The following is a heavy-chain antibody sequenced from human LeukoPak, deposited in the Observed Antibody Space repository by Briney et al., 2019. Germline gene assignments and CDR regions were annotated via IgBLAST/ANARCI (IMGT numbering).Heavy chain of an antibody. J-gene: IGHJ5*02. CDR2: IYHSGST. V-gene: IGHV4-4*02. Sequence: SGTLSLTCAVSGGSISSSNWWSWVRQPPGKGLEWIGEIYHSGSTNYNPSLKSRVTISVDKSKNQFSLKLSSVTAADTAVYYCARFPILPATNFDPWGQGTLVTVSS. CDR1: GGSISSSNW. D-gene: IGHD1-26*01. CDR3: ARFPILPATNFDP.